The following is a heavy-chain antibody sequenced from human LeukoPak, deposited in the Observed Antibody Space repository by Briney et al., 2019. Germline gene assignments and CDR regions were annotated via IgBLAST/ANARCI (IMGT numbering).Heavy chain of an antibody. CDR2: ISGGGST. J-gene: IGHJ4*02. V-gene: IGHV3-23*01. D-gene: IGHD3-22*01. Sequence: PGGSLRLSCAASGFTFSTYAMSWVRQAPGKGLEWVSAISGGGSTYYADPVKGRFTISRDNSKNTLYLQMNSLRAEDTAVYYCAKDPWSSDNDSSGYYFDYWGQGTLVTVSS. CDR3: AKDPWSSDNDSSGYYFDY. CDR1: GFTFSTYA.